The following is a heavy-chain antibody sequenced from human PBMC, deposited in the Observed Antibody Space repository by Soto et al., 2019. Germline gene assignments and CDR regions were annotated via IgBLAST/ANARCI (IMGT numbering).Heavy chain of an antibody. J-gene: IGHJ4*02. D-gene: IGHD6-6*01. CDR1: RGTFSSYT. CDR3: ARARSSSMGYYFDY. CDR2: IIPILGIA. V-gene: IGHV1-69*02. Sequence: QVQLVQSGAEVKKPGSSVKVSCKASRGTFSSYTISWVRQAPGQGLEWMGRIIPILGIANYAQKFQGRVTITADKSTSTAYMELSSLRSEDTAVYYCARARSSSMGYYFDYWGQGTLVTVSS.